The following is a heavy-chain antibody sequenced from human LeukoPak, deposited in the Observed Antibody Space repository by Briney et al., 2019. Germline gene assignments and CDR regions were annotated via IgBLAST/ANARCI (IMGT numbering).Heavy chain of an antibody. CDR2: ISGSGGST. J-gene: IGHJ5*02. Sequence: PGGSLRLSCAASGFTFSSYEMNWVRQAPGKGLEWVSAISGSGGSTYYADSVKGRFTISRDNSKNTLYLQMNSLRAEDTAVYYCAKDPYLKPTSRFDPWGQGTLVTVSS. CDR3: AKDPYLKPTSRFDP. CDR1: GFTFSSYE. D-gene: IGHD5-12*01. V-gene: IGHV3-23*01.